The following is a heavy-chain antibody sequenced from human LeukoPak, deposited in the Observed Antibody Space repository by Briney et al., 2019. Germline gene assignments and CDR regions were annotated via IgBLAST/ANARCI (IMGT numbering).Heavy chain of an antibody. D-gene: IGHD6-13*01. Sequence: GVPLRLSCAASGFPFTSYVMHWVPQAPGRGRQWVALISYDGSNKYYADSVKGRFTISRDNSKNTLYLQMNSLRAEDTAVYYCARPRGAAAGTFGFDPWGQGTLVTVSS. CDR2: ISYDGSNK. J-gene: IGHJ5*02. CDR3: ARPRGAAAGTFGFDP. CDR1: GFPFTSYV. V-gene: IGHV3-30*03.